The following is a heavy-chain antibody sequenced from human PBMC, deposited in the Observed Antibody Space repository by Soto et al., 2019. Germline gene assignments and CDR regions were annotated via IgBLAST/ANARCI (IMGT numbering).Heavy chain of an antibody. V-gene: IGHV4-38-2*01. CDR1: GYSISSGYY. J-gene: IGHJ4*02. CDR2: IYHSGST. CDR3: ARGLSFGY. Sequence: SETLSLTCAVSGYSISSGYYLGWIRQPPGKGLEWIGSIYHSGSTYYNPSLKSRVTISVDTSKNQFSLKLSSVTAADTAVYYCARGLSFGYWGQGTLVTVSS.